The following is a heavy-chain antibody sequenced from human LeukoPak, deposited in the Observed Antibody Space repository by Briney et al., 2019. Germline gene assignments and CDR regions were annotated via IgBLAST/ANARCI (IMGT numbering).Heavy chain of an antibody. D-gene: IGHD2-2*03. CDR1: GYTFTGYY. CDR3: ARDRGYCSSTSCRGDAFDI. Sequence: ASVKVSCKASGYTFTGYYMHWVRQAPGQGLEWMGWINPNSGGTNYAQKFQGRVTMTRDTSISTAYMELSRLRSDDTAVYYCARDRGYCSSTSCRGDAFDIWGQGTMVTVSS. V-gene: IGHV1-2*02. J-gene: IGHJ3*02. CDR2: INPNSGGT.